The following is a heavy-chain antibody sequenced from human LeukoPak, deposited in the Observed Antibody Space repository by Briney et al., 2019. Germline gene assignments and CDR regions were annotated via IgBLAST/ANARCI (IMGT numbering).Heavy chain of an antibody. CDR1: GFTFSSYG. J-gene: IGHJ5*02. D-gene: IGHD3-22*01. CDR3: AREGATMIVDNWFDP. V-gene: IGHV3-33*01. CDR2: IWYDGGNK. Sequence: GGSLRLSCAASGFTFSSYGMHWVRQAPGKGLEWVAVIWYDGGNKYYADSVKGRFTISRDNSKNTLYLQMNSLRAEDTAVYYCAREGATMIVDNWFDPWGQGTLVTVSS.